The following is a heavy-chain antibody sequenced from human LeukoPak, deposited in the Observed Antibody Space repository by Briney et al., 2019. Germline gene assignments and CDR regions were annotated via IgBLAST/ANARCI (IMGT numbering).Heavy chain of an antibody. CDR2: INHSGST. CDR3: ARRRFYDLWSAYYFDY. V-gene: IGHV4-34*01. CDR1: GGSFSGYY. J-gene: IGHJ4*02. D-gene: IGHD3-3*01. Sequence: SETLSLTCAVYGGSFSGYYWGWIRQPPGKGLEWIAEINHSGSTNYNPSLKSRVTVSVDTSKNQFSLNLSSVTAADTAVYYCARRRFYDLWSAYYFDYWGQGTLVIVSS.